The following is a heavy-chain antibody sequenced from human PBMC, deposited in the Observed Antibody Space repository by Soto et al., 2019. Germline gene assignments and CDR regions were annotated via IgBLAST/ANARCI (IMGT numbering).Heavy chain of an antibody. Sequence: SVKVSCKASGGTFSSYAISWVRQAPGQGLEWMGGIIPIFGTANYAQKFQGRVTITADESTSTAYMELSSLRSEDTAVYYCASTGTTFSRWFDPWGQGTLVTVSS. J-gene: IGHJ5*02. V-gene: IGHV1-69*13. CDR2: IIPIFGTA. D-gene: IGHD1-7*01. CDR1: GGTFSSYA. CDR3: ASTGTTFSRWFDP.